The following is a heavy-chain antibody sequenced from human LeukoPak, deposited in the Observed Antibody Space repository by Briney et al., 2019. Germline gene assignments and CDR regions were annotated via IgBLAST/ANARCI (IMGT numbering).Heavy chain of an antibody. J-gene: IGHJ5*02. Sequence: SETLSLTCAVYGGSFSGHYWSWIRQPPGKGLEWIGEINHSGSTNYNPSLKSRVTISVDTSKNQFSLKLSSVTAADTAVYYCARVSGSYYRNTPGWFDPWGQGTLVTVSS. CDR2: INHSGST. CDR3: ARVSGSYYRNTPGWFDP. V-gene: IGHV4-34*01. D-gene: IGHD1-26*01. CDR1: GGSFSGHY.